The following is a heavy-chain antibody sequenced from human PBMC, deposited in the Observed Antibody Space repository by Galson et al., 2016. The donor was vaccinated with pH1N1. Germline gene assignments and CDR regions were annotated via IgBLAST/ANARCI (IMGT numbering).Heavy chain of an antibody. V-gene: IGHV4-61*01. CDR3: ARAFGAATSDY. J-gene: IGHJ4*02. Sequence: ETLSLTCTVSGGSVTSNTSYWSWIRQPPGKGLEWIAYISYTGSTDYNPSLKSPVTISLDTSKNQFSLNLTSVTAADTAVYYCARAFGAATSDYWGQGTLVTVSS. D-gene: IGHD2-15*01. CDR2: ISYTGST. CDR1: GGSVTSNTSY.